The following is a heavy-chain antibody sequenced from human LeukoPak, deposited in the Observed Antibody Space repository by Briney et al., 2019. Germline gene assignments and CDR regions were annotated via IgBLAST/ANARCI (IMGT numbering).Heavy chain of an antibody. J-gene: IGHJ6*03. V-gene: IGHV1-69*13. CDR3: ARDRGYSYAKKSSEYYYMDV. CDR2: IIPIFGTA. Sequence: VASVKVSCKASGGTFSSYAISWVRQAPGQGLEWMGGIIPIFGTANYAQKFQGRVTITADESTSTAYMELSSLRSEDTAVYYCARDRGYSYAKKSSEYYYMDVWGKGTTVTISS. D-gene: IGHD5-18*01. CDR1: GGTFSSYA.